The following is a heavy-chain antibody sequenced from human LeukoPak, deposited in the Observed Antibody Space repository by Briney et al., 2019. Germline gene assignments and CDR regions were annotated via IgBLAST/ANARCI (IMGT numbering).Heavy chain of an antibody. Sequence: GGSLRLSCAASGFTFSSYGMHWVRQAPGKGLEWVAVIWYDGSNKYYADSVKGRFTISRDNSKNTLYPQMNSLRAEDTAVYYCARDRRPGRGNDGLGYWGQGTLVTVSS. CDR2: IWYDGSNK. CDR1: GFTFSSYG. CDR3: ARDRRPGRGNDGLGY. J-gene: IGHJ4*02. V-gene: IGHV3-33*01. D-gene: IGHD3-16*01.